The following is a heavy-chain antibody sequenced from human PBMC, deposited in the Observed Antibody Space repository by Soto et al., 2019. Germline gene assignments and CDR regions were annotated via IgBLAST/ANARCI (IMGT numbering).Heavy chain of an antibody. V-gene: IGHV4-39*01. CDR3: ARHKDCSGGSCNAVGYYYGLDV. Sequence: PSETLSLTCTVSGGYISSSSHHWGWIRQPPGKGLEWIGSIYHSGTTYYNPPLKSRVTISVDTSKNQFSLRLSSVTAADTAVYYCARHKDCSGGSCNAVGYYYGLDVWGQGTTVTV. D-gene: IGHD2-15*01. CDR2: IYHSGTT. CDR1: GGYISSSSHH. J-gene: IGHJ6*02.